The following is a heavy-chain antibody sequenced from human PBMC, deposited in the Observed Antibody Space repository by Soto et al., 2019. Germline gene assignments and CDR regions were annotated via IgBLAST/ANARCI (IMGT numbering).Heavy chain of an antibody. Sequence: TLSLTCAVYGGFVSSGNYYWSWIRQPPGKGLEWIGEMSHSGGTHFNPSLKSRVTISVDTSKNQFSLKMSSVTAADTALYYCARVERGTATTVVDAFDIWGPGTMVTVS. D-gene: IGHD1-1*01. CDR1: GGFVSSGNYY. J-gene: IGHJ3*02. CDR3: ARVERGTATTVVDAFDI. CDR2: MSHSGGT. V-gene: IGHV4-61*01.